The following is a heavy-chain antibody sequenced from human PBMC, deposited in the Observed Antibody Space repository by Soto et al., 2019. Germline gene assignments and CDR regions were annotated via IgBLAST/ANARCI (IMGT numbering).Heavy chain of an antibody. CDR3: ARYCSGGSCHRGVPDY. Sequence: QVQLMQSGAEVKKPGASVKVSCKASGYTLSSYGISWVRQAPGQGLEWMGWINTYNGATNYAQKFQGRVTMTRDTSTNTAYMELRSLRSDDTAVYFCARYCSGGSCHRGVPDYWGQGTLVTVSS. J-gene: IGHJ4*02. CDR1: GYTLSSYG. D-gene: IGHD2-15*01. CDR2: INTYNGAT. V-gene: IGHV1-18*01.